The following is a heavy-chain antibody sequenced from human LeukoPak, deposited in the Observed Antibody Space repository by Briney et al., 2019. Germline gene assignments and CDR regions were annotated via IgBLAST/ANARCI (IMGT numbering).Heavy chain of an antibody. Sequence: GRSLRLSCAASGFTFSSYAMHWVRQAPGKGLEWVAVISYDGSNKYYADSVKGRFTISRDNSKNTLYLQMNSLRAEDTAVYYCARIHGSGSYTFDYWGQGTLVTVSS. V-gene: IGHV3-30*04. CDR2: ISYDGSNK. J-gene: IGHJ4*02. CDR1: GFTFSSYA. CDR3: ARIHGSGSYTFDY. D-gene: IGHD3-10*01.